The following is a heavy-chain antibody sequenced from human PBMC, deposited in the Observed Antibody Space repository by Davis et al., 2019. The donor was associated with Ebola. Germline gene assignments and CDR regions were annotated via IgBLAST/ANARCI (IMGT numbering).Heavy chain of an antibody. V-gene: IGHV3-23*01. Sequence: PGGSLRLSCAASGFTFSSYAMSWVRQAPGKGLEWVSAISGSGGSTYYADSVKGRFTISRDNSKNTLYLQMNSLRAEDTAVYYCAKSPIVVVTAIPTDPFDIWGQGTMVTVSS. CDR3: AKSPIVVVTAIPTDPFDI. J-gene: IGHJ3*02. CDR2: ISGSGGST. D-gene: IGHD2-21*02. CDR1: GFTFSSYA.